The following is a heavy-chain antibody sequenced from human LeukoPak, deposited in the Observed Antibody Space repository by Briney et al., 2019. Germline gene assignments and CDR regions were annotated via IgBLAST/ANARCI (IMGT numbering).Heavy chain of an antibody. CDR3: ARVGSSGWYVHPTLDY. J-gene: IGHJ4*02. V-gene: IGHV1-2*02. CDR1: GYTFTGYY. Sequence: GASVKVSCKASGYTFTGYYMHWVRQAPGQGLEWMGWINPNSGDTNYAQKFQGRVTVTRDTSISTACMELSRLRSDDTAVYYCARVGSSGWYVHPTLDYWGQGTLVTVSS. CDR2: INPNSGDT. D-gene: IGHD6-19*01.